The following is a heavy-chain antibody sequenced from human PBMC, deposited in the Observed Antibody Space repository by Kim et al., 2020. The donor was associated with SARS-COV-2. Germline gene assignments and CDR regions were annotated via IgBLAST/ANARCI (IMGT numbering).Heavy chain of an antibody. D-gene: IGHD6-6*01. CDR1: GGTFSSYA. Sequence: SVKVSCKASGGTFSSYAISWVRQAPGQGLEWMGRIIPILGIANYAQKFQGRVTITADKSTSTAYMELSSLRSEDTAVYYCARMAKSSSTTSLYGMDVWGQGTTVTVSS. CDR2: IIPILGIA. J-gene: IGHJ6*02. CDR3: ARMAKSSSTTSLYGMDV. V-gene: IGHV1-69*04.